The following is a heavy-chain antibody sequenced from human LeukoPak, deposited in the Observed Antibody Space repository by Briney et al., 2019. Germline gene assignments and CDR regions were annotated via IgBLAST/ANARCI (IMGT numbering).Heavy chain of an antibody. D-gene: IGHD3-10*01. V-gene: IGHV4-59*01. Sequence: PSETLSLTCTVSGGSISGYYWSWLRQPPGKGLEWIEYRYYSGSSNYNPSLKSRVTISVDTSKNQFSLKMSSVTSADTAVYYCATASGSGSNWYFDVWGRGTLVTVSS. CDR3: ATASGSGSNWYFDV. CDR1: GGSISGYY. J-gene: IGHJ2*01. CDR2: RYYSGSS.